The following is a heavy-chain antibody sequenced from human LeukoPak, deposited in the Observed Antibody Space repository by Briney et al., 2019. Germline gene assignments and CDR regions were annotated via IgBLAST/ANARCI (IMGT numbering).Heavy chain of an antibody. J-gene: IGHJ4*02. D-gene: IGHD6-13*01. CDR2: ISSSSSSI. CDR3: ARDIAAAGTGY. V-gene: IGHV3-48*01. CDR1: GFPFSSYS. Sequence: GGSLRLSCAASGFPFSSYSMNWVRQAPGKGLEWVSYISSSSSSIYYADSVKGRFTISRDNAKNSLYLQMNSLRAEDTAVYYCARDIAAAGTGYWGQGTLVTVSS.